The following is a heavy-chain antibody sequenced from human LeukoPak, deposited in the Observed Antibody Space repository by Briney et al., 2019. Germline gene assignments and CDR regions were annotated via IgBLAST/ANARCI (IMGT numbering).Heavy chain of an antibody. Sequence: SETLSLTCTVSGGSISSSSYYWGWIRQPPGKGLEWIGSIYYSGSTYYNPSLKSRVTISVDTSKNQFSLKLSSVTAADTAVYYCARRAHARIYWYFDPWGRGTLVTVSS. V-gene: IGHV4-39*01. CDR1: GGSISSSSYY. J-gene: IGHJ2*01. CDR2: IYYSGST. CDR3: ARRAHARIYWYFDP. D-gene: IGHD1-26*01.